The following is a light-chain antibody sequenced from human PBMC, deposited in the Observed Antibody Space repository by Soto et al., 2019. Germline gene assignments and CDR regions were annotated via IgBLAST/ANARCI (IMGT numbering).Light chain of an antibody. Sequence: QSALTQPASVSGSPGQSITISCTGTSSDVGGYNYVSWYQQHPGKAPRLMIYEVNKRPSGVPDRFSGSESGYTASLTVSGLQTEDEACYYCSSSAGIYHYLVFGGGTKVTVL. CDR1: SSDVGGYNY. CDR2: EVN. CDR3: SSSAGIYHYLV. V-gene: IGLV2-8*01. J-gene: IGLJ3*02.